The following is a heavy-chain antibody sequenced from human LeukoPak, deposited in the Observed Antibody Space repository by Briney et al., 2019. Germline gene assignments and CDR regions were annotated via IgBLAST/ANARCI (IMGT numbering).Heavy chain of an antibody. Sequence: ASVKVSCKASGYTFTSYDISWVRQAPGQGLEWMGWISAYNGNTNYAQKLQGRVTMTTDTSTSTAYMELRSLRSDDTAVYYCARSHDYGDLPYYYYMDVWGKGTTVTVSS. CDR2: ISAYNGNT. CDR3: ARSHDYGDLPYYYYMDV. V-gene: IGHV1-18*01. J-gene: IGHJ6*03. CDR1: GYTFTSYD. D-gene: IGHD4-17*01.